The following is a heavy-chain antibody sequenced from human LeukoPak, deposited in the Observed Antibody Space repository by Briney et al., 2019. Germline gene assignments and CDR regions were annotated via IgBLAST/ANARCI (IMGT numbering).Heavy chain of an antibody. CDR3: ARTANFAAGYYIGY. J-gene: IGHJ4*02. CDR2: ISGSSRHK. Sequence: GGSWNPSVAASGLTSSGYTINWFAQAPGKGLDWVQSISGSSRHKYYADSVKGRFTISRDNAKNSLYLQMNSLRAEDTAVYYCARTANFAAGYYIGYWGQGTLVTVSS. CDR1: GLTSSGYT. V-gene: IGHV3-21*01. D-gene: IGHD6-13*01.